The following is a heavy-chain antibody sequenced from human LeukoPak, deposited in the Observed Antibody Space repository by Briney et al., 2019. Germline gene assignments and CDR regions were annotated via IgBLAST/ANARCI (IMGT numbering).Heavy chain of an antibody. CDR3: AKEKKGVGYYFDY. V-gene: IGHV3-30*18. CDR2: ISYDGSNK. J-gene: IGHJ4*02. D-gene: IGHD2-15*01. Sequence: PGGSLRLSCAASGFTFSSYGMHWVRQAPGKGLEWVAVISYDGSNKYYADSVKGRFTISRDNSKNTLYLQMNSLRAEDTAVYYCAKEKKGVGYYFDYWGQGTLATVPS. CDR1: GFTFSSYG.